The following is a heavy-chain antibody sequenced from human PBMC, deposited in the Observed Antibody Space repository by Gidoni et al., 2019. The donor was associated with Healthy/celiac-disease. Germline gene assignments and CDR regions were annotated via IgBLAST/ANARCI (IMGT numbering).Heavy chain of an antibody. CDR2: INSDGSST. CDR1: GFTFSRYW. Sequence: EVQLVESGGGLVQPGVSLRLSCAASGFTFSRYWMHWVRQAPGKGLVWVSRINSDGSSTSYADSVKGRFTISRDNAKNTLYLQMNSLRAEDTAVYYCAREWGLRPFDYWGQGTLVTVSS. CDR3: AREWGLRPFDY. D-gene: IGHD1-26*01. V-gene: IGHV3-74*01. J-gene: IGHJ4*02.